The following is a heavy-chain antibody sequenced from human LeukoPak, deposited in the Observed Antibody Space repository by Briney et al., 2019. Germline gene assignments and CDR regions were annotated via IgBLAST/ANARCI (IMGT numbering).Heavy chain of an antibody. V-gene: IGHV3-23*01. D-gene: IGHD4-17*01. CDR3: AKGGASVTRYVDY. Sequence: PGGSLRLSCAASGFSFSSYAMSWVRQAPGKGLEWVSGISGRDGSTYYADSVKGRFTISRDNSQNTLYLQMNSLRPEDTAVYYCAKGGASVTRYVDYWGQGTLVTVSS. J-gene: IGHJ4*02. CDR1: GFSFSSYA. CDR2: ISGRDGST.